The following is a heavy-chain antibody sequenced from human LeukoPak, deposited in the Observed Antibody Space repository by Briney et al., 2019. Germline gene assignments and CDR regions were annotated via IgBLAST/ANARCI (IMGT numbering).Heavy chain of an antibody. Sequence: ASVKVSCKVSGYTLTELSMHWVRQAPGKGLEWMGGFDPEDGETIYAQKFQGRVTMTEDTSTDTAYMELSSLRSEDTAVYYCATDLKLAFVRGVNFDYWGQGTLVTVSS. CDR1: GYTLTELS. CDR2: FDPEDGET. V-gene: IGHV1-24*01. J-gene: IGHJ4*02. D-gene: IGHD3-10*02. CDR3: ATDLKLAFVRGVNFDY.